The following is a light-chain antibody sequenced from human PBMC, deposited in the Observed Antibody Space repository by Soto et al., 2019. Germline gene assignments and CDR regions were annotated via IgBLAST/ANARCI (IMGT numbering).Light chain of an antibody. Sequence: QSALTQPASVSGSPGQSITISCTGTSSDVGGYNYVSWYQQHPGKAPKLMIYDVSNRPSGVSNRFSGSKSGNTASLTISGLPAEDEADYYCSSYTSSLYVFGTGTKLTVL. CDR1: SSDVGGYNY. V-gene: IGLV2-14*01. CDR2: DVS. J-gene: IGLJ1*01. CDR3: SSYTSSLYV.